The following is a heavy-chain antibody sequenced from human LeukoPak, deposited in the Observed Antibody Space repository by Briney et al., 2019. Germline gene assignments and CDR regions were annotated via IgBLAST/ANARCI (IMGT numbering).Heavy chain of an antibody. Sequence: GASVKVSCKASGYTFTSYYMHWVRQAPGQGLEWMGIINPSGGSTSYAQKFQGRVTMTRDMSTSTVYMELSSLRSEDTAVYYCASHHYYDSSGVVAFDIWGQGTMVTVSS. J-gene: IGHJ3*02. CDR3: ASHHYYDSSGVVAFDI. V-gene: IGHV1-46*01. D-gene: IGHD3-22*01. CDR2: INPSGGST. CDR1: GYTFTSYY.